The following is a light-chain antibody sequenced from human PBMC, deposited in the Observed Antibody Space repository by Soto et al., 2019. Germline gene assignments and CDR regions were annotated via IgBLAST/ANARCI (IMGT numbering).Light chain of an antibody. V-gene: IGKV1-9*01. J-gene: IGKJ2*01. CDR2: AAS. CDR1: QGISSH. CDR3: QQVNSYPFT. Sequence: DIQLTQSPSFLSASVGDRVTITCRASQGISSHLAWYQQKPGKAPKCLIYAASTLESGVPSRFSGSGSGTKFPLTIRHLQPEDFATYYCQQVNSYPFTFGQGTKLEIK.